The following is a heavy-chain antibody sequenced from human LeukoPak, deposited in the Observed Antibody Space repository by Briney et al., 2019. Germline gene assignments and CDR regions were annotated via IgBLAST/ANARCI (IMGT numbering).Heavy chain of an antibody. CDR3: ATGVVVAGSRTWFDP. Sequence: PGGSLRLSCAASGFTFSSYWMCCVRQAPGKGLEWVANIKQDGSEKYYVDSVKGRFTISRDNAKNSLYLQMNSLRAEDTAVYYCATGVVVAGSRTWFDPWGQGTLVTVSS. V-gene: IGHV3-7*05. CDR2: IKQDGSEK. J-gene: IGHJ5*02. D-gene: IGHD2-15*01. CDR1: GFTFSSYW.